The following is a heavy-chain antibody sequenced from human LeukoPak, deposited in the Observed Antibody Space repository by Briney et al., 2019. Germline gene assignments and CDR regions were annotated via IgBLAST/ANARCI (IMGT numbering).Heavy chain of an antibody. V-gene: IGHV1-2*02. CDR3: ARETAYYYDSTPHGAFDI. J-gene: IGHJ3*02. Sequence: ASVKVSCKASGYTFTGYYMHWVRQAPGQGLEWMGWINPNSGGTNYAQKFQGRVTMTRDTSISTAYMELSRLRSDDTAVYYCARETAYYYDSTPHGAFDIWSQGTMVTVSS. CDR2: INPNSGGT. D-gene: IGHD3-22*01. CDR1: GYTFTGYY.